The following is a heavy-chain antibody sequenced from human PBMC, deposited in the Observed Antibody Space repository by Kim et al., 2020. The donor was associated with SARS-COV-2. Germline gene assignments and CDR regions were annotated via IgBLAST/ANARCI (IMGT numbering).Heavy chain of an antibody. Sequence: AQKFQGRVTIPADESTSTAYMELSSLRSEDTAVYYCARVSTAAGTYYFDYRGQGTLVTVSS. D-gene: IGHD6-13*01. V-gene: IGHV1-69*01. J-gene: IGHJ4*02. CDR3: ARVSTAAGTYYFDY.